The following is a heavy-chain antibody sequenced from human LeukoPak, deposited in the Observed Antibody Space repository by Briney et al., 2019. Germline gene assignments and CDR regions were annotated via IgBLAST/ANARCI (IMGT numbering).Heavy chain of an antibody. CDR2: INAGNGDT. Sequence: ASVKVSCKASGNTFTSYAMHWVRQAPGQRLEWMGWINAGNGDTKYSQDFQGRLTITRDTSARTTYMELSSLRSEDTAVYYCARGPQTMGYSYYYYMDVWGKGTTVTISS. J-gene: IGHJ6*03. CDR1: GNTFTSYA. V-gene: IGHV1-3*03. D-gene: IGHD3-10*01. CDR3: ARGPQTMGYSYYYYMDV.